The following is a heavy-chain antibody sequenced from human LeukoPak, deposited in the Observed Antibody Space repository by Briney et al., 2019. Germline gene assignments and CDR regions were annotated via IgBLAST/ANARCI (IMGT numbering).Heavy chain of an antibody. CDR3: AKDRTGEKSISGNY. CDR1: GFTSGVYA. Sequence: GGTLRLSCVASGFTSGVYAMSWVRQAPGKGLEWVSAFSGGGDSFYADSVKGRFTISRDNSKSTLFLQMNSPRAEDTAVYYCAKDRTGEKSISGNYWGQGILVTVSS. V-gene: IGHV3-23*01. J-gene: IGHJ4*02. CDR2: FSGGGDS. D-gene: IGHD2-21*01.